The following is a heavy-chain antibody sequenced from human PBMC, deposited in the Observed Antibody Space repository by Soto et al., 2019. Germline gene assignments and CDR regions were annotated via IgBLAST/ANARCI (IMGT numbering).Heavy chain of an antibody. V-gene: IGHV3-66*01. D-gene: IGHD3-16*01. CDR1: GFTVSTKY. J-gene: IGHJ4*02. CDR2: IYSGGST. CDR3: ARDPWAADY. Sequence: GGSLRLSCAASGFTVSTKYMSWVHQAPGKGLEWFSVIYSGGSTFYADSVRGRFTISRDNSKNTVNLQMNSLRAEDTAVYYCARDPWAADYCGQGTLVTVSS.